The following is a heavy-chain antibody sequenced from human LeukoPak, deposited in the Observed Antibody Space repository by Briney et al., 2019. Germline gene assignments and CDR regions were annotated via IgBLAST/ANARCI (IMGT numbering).Heavy chain of an antibody. D-gene: IGHD1-26*01. CDR1: GFNLDDYG. Sequence: GGSLRLSCAASGFNLDDYGMIWVRQAPGKGLEWVSYISSSSSTIYYADSVKGRFTISRDNAKNSLYLQMNSLRAEDTAVYYCARDGRDSGSYYSDYYYMDVWGKGTTVTVSS. CDR2: ISSSSSTI. J-gene: IGHJ6*03. CDR3: ARDGRDSGSYYSDYYYMDV. V-gene: IGHV3-48*01.